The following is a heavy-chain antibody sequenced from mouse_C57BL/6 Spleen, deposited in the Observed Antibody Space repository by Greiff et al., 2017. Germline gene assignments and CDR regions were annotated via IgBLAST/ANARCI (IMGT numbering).Heavy chain of an antibody. V-gene: IGHV7-1*01. Sequence: EVKLVESGGGLVQSGRSLRLSCATSGFTFSDFYMEWVRQAPGKGLEWIAASRNKANDYTTEYSASVKGRFIVSRDTSQSILYLQMNALRAEDTAIYYCARDGGYVYGYYAMDYWGQGTSVTVSS. D-gene: IGHD2-2*01. CDR3: ARDGGYVYGYYAMDY. CDR1: GFTFSDFY. J-gene: IGHJ4*01. CDR2: SRNKANDYTT.